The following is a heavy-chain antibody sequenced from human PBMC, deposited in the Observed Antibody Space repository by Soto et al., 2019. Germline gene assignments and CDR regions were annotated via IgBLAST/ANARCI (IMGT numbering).Heavy chain of an antibody. Sequence: ASEKVSCKVSGYTLTELSMHWVRLAPGQGLEWMGWINTYSGNTIYAQKFQDRLTITTDTSTNTASMELRSLTSDDTAVFYCAGGQGSLIPYYFDSWGQGTLVTVSS. J-gene: IGHJ4*02. CDR2: INTYSGNT. CDR3: AGGQGSLIPYYFDS. CDR1: GYTLTELS. D-gene: IGHD2-2*01. V-gene: IGHV1-18*01.